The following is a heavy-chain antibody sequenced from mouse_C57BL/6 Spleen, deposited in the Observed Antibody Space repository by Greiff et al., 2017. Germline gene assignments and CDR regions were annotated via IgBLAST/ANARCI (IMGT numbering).Heavy chain of an antibody. CDR3: ARGNCGSTQFAY. V-gene: IGHV1-55*01. Sequence: QVQLQQPGAELVKPGASVKISCKASGYTFTSYWITWVKQRPGQGLEWIGDIYPGSGSTNYNEKFKSKATLTVDTSTSTAYMQLSSLTSEDSAVYYCARGNCGSTQFAYWGQGTLVTVSA. D-gene: IGHD1-1*01. J-gene: IGHJ3*01. CDR1: GYTFTSYW. CDR2: IYPGSGST.